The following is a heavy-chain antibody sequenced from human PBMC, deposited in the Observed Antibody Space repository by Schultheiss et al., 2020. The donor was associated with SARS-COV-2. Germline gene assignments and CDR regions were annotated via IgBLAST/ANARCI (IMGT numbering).Heavy chain of an antibody. CDR3: AKVNY. Sequence: GGSLRLSCAASGFTVSSNYMSGVRQAPGKGLEWVANIKQDGSEKYYVDSVKGRFTISRDNAKNSLYLQMNSLRAEDTAVYYCAKVNYWGQGTMVTVSS. CDR2: IKQDGSEK. V-gene: IGHV3-7*03. CDR1: GFTVSSNY. J-gene: IGHJ4*03.